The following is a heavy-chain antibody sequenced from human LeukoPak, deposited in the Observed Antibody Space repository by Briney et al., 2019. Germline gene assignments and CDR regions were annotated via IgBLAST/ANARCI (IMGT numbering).Heavy chain of an antibody. CDR1: GGSISSYF. CDR3: TRDSGTTGEVKFDP. J-gene: IGHJ5*02. CDR2: VHSGTT. D-gene: IGHD4-17*01. Sequence: SETLSLTCTVSGGSISSYFLSWIRQPAGKGLEWIGRVHSGTTTYNPSLKSRVTMSLDTSKNQVSLTLRSVPAADTALYYCTRDSGTTGEVKFDPWGQGTLVTVSS. V-gene: IGHV4-4*07.